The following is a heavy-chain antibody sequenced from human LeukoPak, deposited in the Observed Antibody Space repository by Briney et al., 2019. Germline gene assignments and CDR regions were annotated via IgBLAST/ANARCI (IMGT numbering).Heavy chain of an antibody. CDR1: GYTFTSYG. V-gene: IGHV1-18*01. Sequence: ASVKVSCKASGYTFTSYGISWVRQAPGQGLEWMGWISAYNGNTNYAQKLQGRVTLTTDTSTSTAYMELRSLRSDDTAVYYCARSFRRYSSSSPFDYWGQGTLVTVSS. J-gene: IGHJ4*02. CDR2: ISAYNGNT. D-gene: IGHD6-6*01. CDR3: ARSFRRYSSSSPFDY.